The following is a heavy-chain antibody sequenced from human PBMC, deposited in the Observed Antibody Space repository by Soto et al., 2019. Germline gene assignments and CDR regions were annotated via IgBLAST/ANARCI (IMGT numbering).Heavy chain of an antibody. CDR3: VHDRKLGYTGYDRFDY. Sequence: QITLKESGPTLMKPTQTLTLTCTFSGFSLSTNEVGVAWIRQPPGKALEWLALIYWNDDARYSPSLKNRLTITKDTSKNQVVLTMTNMDPVDTATYFCVHDRKLGYTGYDRFDYWGQGTLVTVSS. J-gene: IGHJ4*02. CDR2: IYWNDDA. V-gene: IGHV2-5*01. D-gene: IGHD5-12*01. CDR1: GFSLSTNEVG.